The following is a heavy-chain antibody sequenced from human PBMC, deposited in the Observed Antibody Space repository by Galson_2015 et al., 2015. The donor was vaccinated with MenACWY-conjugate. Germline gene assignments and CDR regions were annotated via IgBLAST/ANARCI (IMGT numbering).Heavy chain of an antibody. V-gene: IGHV5-10-1*01. Sequence: QSGAEVTKPGESLRISCKASGFSFTSYYINWVRQMPGKGLEWMGRIDPSDSYTNYSPSFQGHVTISADKSNGTAFLQWSSLKASDTAIYYCARRGLMGYALNSYYGMDVWGQGTTVTVSS. J-gene: IGHJ6*02. CDR2: IDPSDSYT. CDR3: ARRGLMGYALNSYYGMDV. CDR1: GFSFTSYY. D-gene: IGHD2-8*01.